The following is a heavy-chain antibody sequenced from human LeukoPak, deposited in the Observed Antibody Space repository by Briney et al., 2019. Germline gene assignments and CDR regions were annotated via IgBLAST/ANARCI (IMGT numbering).Heavy chain of an antibody. D-gene: IGHD4-17*01. Sequence: GGSLRLSCAASGFTFSSYAMNWVRRAPGKGLEWLSAISGSGGGTYYADSVKGRFTISRDNSKNTLYLQMNSLRAEDTAVYYCAKATSRMTTVTSPLGYWGQGTLVTVSS. CDR2: ISGSGGGT. J-gene: IGHJ4*02. V-gene: IGHV3-23*01. CDR1: GFTFSSYA. CDR3: AKATSRMTTVTSPLGY.